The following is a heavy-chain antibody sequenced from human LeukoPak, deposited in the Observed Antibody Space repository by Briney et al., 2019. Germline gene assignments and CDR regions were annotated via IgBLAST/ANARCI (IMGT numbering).Heavy chain of an antibody. D-gene: IGHD3-16*01. CDR2: ISSGSTYI. CDR3: ARDKNNDYVWGSSLDP. J-gene: IGHJ5*02. CDR1: GFTFSTYS. Sequence: GGSLRLSCAASGFTFSTYSMNWVRQAPGKGLEWVSSISSGSTYIYYADSAKGRFTISRDNAKNSVYLQMNSLRPEDTAVYYCARDKNNDYVWGSSLDPWGQGTLVTVSS. V-gene: IGHV3-21*04.